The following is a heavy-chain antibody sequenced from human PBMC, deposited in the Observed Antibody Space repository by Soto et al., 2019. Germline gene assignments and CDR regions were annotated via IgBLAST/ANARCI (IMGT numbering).Heavy chain of an antibody. CDR2: IDPSDPYT. CDR1: GYRFTSYW. Sequence: PGESLKISRKGSGYRFTSYWIRWVRQIPGKGPEWMGRIDPSDPYTKYSPSFQGNATISADKSISTASLQWSSLKASDTAMYYGARHGRGAIFGVGIDDSDYGMDVWGQGTTVTVSS. CDR3: ARHGRGAIFGVGIDDSDYGMDV. D-gene: IGHD3-3*01. J-gene: IGHJ6*02. V-gene: IGHV5-10-1*01.